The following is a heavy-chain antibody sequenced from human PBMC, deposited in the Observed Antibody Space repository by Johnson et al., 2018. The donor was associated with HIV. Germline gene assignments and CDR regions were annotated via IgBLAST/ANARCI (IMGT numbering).Heavy chain of an antibody. CDR3: TRDSSNSFRFEMYAFDI. Sequence: QVQLVESGGGLIQPGGSLRLSCAASGFTFSSYGMHWVRQAPGKGLEWVAFIRYDGSNKYYVDSVKGRFTISRDNSKNTLSLQMNSLRAEDTAVYYCTRDSSNSFRFEMYAFDIWGQGTMVTVSS. D-gene: IGHD6-6*01. CDR2: IRYDGSNK. J-gene: IGHJ3*02. V-gene: IGHV3-30*02. CDR1: GFTFSSYG.